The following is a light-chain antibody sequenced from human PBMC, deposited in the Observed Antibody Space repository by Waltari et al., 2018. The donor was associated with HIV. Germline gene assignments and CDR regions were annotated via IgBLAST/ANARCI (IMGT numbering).Light chain of an antibody. Sequence: QSDLTQPASVSGSPGQSITISCTGTSSDIGAYNYVSWYQQHPGKAPKLMIYDVSHRPSGVSNRFSGSKSGNTASLTISGLQAEDEAHYYCSSFTSSSVLFGGGTKLTVL. CDR1: SSDIGAYNY. CDR2: DVS. CDR3: SSFTSSSVL. V-gene: IGLV2-14*03. J-gene: IGLJ2*01.